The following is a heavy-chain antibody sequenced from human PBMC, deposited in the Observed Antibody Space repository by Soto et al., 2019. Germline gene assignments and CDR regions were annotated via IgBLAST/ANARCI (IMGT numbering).Heavy chain of an antibody. V-gene: IGHV4-31*03. D-gene: IGHD6-13*01. CDR1: GGSISSGGYY. Sequence: QVQLQESGPGLVKPSQTLSLTCTVSGGSISSGGYYWSWIRQHPGKGLEWIGYIYYSGSTYYNPSLKSRVTIAVDTSKNQFSLKLSSVTAADTAVYYCARATGYSSSTKPDFYYYYGMDVWGQGTTVTVSS. CDR3: ARATGYSSSTKPDFYYYYGMDV. CDR2: IYYSGST. J-gene: IGHJ6*02.